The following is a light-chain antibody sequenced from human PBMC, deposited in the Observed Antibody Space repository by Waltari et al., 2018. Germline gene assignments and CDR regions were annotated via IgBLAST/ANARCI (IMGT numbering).Light chain of an antibody. CDR3: QQYGSSHGFT. J-gene: IGKJ3*01. CDR2: GAS. Sequence: EIVLTQSPGTLSLSPGERATLSCRASQSVSSSYLAWYQQKPGQAPRLLIYGASSRATGIPDRFSGSGSGTYFTLTISRLEPEDFAVYYCQQYGSSHGFTFGPGTKVDIK. CDR1: QSVSSSY. V-gene: IGKV3-20*01.